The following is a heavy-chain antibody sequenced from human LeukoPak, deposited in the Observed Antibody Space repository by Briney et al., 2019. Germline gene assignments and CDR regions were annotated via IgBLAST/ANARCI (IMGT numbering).Heavy chain of an antibody. Sequence: SETLSLTCTVSGGSISTYYWSWIRQPPGKGLEWIGYIYDSGSTNYNPSLKSRVTISEDTSKRQFSLKLRSVTAADTTVYYCARVVGRYCSSTSCYIDYWGQGTLVTVSS. CDR3: ARVVGRYCSSTSCYIDY. J-gene: IGHJ4*02. CDR1: GGSISTYY. D-gene: IGHD2-2*02. V-gene: IGHV4-59*01. CDR2: IYDSGST.